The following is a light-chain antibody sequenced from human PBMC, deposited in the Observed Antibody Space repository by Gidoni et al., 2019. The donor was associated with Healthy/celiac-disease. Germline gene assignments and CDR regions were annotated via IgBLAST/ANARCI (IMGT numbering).Light chain of an antibody. Sequence: DIQLTQSPSTLSASVGDRVTITCRASQSISSWLAWYQQQPGKAPKLLIYDASSLESGAPSRFSGSGSGTEFTLTISSLQPDDFATYYCQQYNSYSPAWTFGQGTKVEIK. CDR1: QSISSW. CDR3: QQYNSYSPAWT. J-gene: IGKJ1*01. V-gene: IGKV1-5*01. CDR2: DAS.